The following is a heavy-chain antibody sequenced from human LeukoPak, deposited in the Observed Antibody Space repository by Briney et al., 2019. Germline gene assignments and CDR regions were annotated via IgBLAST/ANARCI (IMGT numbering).Heavy chain of an antibody. CDR3: ARVQVRYSSSWYLPGDY. CDR1: GYTFTSYA. J-gene: IGHJ4*02. D-gene: IGHD6-13*01. CDR2: INAGNGNT. Sequence: ASVKVSCKASGYTFTSYAMHWVRQAPGQRLEWMGWINAGNGNTKYSQKFQGRVTITRDTSASTAYMELSSLRSEDTAVYYCARVQVRYSSSWYLPGDYWGQGTLVTVSS. V-gene: IGHV1-3*01.